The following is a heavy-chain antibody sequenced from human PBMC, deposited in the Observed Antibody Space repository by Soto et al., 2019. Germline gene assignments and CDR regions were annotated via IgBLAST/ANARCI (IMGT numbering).Heavy chain of an antibody. CDR1: GYSFTSYW. D-gene: IGHD3-3*01. CDR3: ARSLFYYDFWSGYRYYYYGMDV. V-gene: IGHV5-51*01. J-gene: IGHJ6*02. CDR2: IYPGDSDT. Sequence: GESLKISCKGSGYSFTSYWIGWVRQMPGKGLEWMGIIYPGDSDTRYSPSFQGQVTISADKSISTAYLQWSSLKASDTAMYYCARSLFYYDFWSGYRYYYYGMDVWGQGTTVTVSS.